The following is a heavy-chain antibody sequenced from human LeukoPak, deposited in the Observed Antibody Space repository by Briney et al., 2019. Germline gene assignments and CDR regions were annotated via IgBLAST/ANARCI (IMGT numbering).Heavy chain of an antibody. CDR3: ATIRYSGSYRFDY. CDR2: FDPEDGET. J-gene: IGHJ4*02. V-gene: IGHV1-24*01. CDR1: GYTLTELS. Sequence: ASVKISCKVSGYTLTELSMHWVRQAPGKGLEWMGGFDPEDGETIYAQKFQGRVTMTEDTPTDTAYMELSSLRSEDTAVYYCATIRYSGSYRFDYWGQGTLVTVSS. D-gene: IGHD1-26*01.